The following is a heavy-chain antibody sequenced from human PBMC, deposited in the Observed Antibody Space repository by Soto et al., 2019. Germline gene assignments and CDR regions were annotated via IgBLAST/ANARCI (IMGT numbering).Heavy chain of an antibody. CDR3: ARDAYISGYYQFDY. CDR2: IHFDGSNT. V-gene: IGHV3-74*01. J-gene: IGHJ4*02. D-gene: IGHD6-19*01. Sequence: EVQLVESGGGLVQPGGSLRLSCAASGFPYSRFWMHWARQVPGKGLVWVSRIHFDGSNTHYADSVKGRFTISRDNAKNTLSLQMNSLRAEDTAVYYCARDAYISGYYQFDYWGQGTLVTVSS. CDR1: GFPYSRFW.